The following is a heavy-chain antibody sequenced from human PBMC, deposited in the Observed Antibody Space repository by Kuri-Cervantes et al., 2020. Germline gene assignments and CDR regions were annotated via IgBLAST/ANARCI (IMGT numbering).Heavy chain of an antibody. J-gene: IGHJ4*02. Sequence: ASVKVSCKASGYTFTSYGISWVRQAPGQGLEWMGWINPNSGNTGYAQKFQGRVTMTRKTSISTAYMELSSLRSEDTAVYYCARAYSSGWNDYWGQGTPVTVSS. CDR3: ARAYSSGWNDY. CDR2: INPNSGNT. CDR1: GYTFTSYG. D-gene: IGHD6-19*01. V-gene: IGHV1-8*02.